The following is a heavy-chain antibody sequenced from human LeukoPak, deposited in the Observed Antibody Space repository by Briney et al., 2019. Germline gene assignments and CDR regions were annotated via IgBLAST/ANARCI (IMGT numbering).Heavy chain of an antibody. V-gene: IGHV3-23*01. CDR2: ISERGGST. CDR3: ARVRGPDAFDI. J-gene: IGHJ3*02. Sequence: PGGSLRLSCAASGFTFSSYAMNWVRQAPGKGLEWVSGISERGGSTYYADSVKGRFTISRDNAKNSLYLQMNSLRAEDTAVYYCARVRGPDAFDIWGQGTMVTVSS. CDR1: GFTFSSYA.